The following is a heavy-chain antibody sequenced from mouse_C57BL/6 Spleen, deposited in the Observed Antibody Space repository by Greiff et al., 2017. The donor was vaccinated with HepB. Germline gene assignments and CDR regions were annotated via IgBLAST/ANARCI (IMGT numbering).Heavy chain of an antibody. J-gene: IGHJ3*01. CDR3: AIPTVEGGFAY. V-gene: IGHV3-6*01. D-gene: IGHD1-1*01. CDR2: ISYDGSN. CDR1: GYSITSGYY. Sequence: EVQLVESGPGLVKPSQSLSLTCSVTGYSITSGYYWNWIRQFPGNKLEWMGYISYDGSNNYNPSLKNRISITRDTSKNQFFLKLNSVTTEDTATYYCAIPTVEGGFAYWGQGTLVTVSA.